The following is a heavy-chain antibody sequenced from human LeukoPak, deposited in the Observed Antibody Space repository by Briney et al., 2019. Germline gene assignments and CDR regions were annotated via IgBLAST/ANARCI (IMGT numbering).Heavy chain of an antibody. Sequence: PGGSLRLSCAASGFTFSSYAMHWVRQAPGKGLEWVAVISYDGSNKYYADSVKGRFTISRDNSKNTLYLQMGSLRAEDMAVCYCARADPDLHYDSSGYDGAFDIWGQGTMVTVSS. CDR3: ARADPDLHYDSSGYDGAFDI. D-gene: IGHD3-22*01. CDR1: GFTFSSYA. V-gene: IGHV3-30*14. J-gene: IGHJ3*02. CDR2: ISYDGSNK.